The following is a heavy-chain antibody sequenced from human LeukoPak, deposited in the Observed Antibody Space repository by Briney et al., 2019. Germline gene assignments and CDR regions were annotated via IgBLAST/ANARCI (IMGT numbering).Heavy chain of an antibody. CDR1: GGSISSSNW. Sequence: SETLSLTCAVSGGSISSSNWWSWVRQPPGKGLEWIGEIYRSGSTNYNPSLKSRVTISVDKSKNQFSLKLSSVTAADTAVYYCAKGGGSYLDYVYFDYWGQGTLVTVSS. J-gene: IGHJ4*02. D-gene: IGHD1-26*01. CDR2: IYRSGST. V-gene: IGHV4-4*02. CDR3: AKGGGSYLDYVYFDY.